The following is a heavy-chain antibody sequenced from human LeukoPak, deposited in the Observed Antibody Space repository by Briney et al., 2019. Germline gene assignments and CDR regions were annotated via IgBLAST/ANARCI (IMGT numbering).Heavy chain of an antibody. CDR1: GYTFTSYA. D-gene: IGHD6-19*01. CDR2: INAGNGNT. CDR3: ARYYSSGWYDYYGMDV. J-gene: IGHJ6*02. Sequence: ASVKVSCKASGYTFTSYAMHWVRQAPGQRLEWMGWINAGNGNTKYSQKSQGRVTITRDTSASTAYMELSSLRSEDTAVYYCARYYSSGWYDYYGMDVWGQGTTVTVSS. V-gene: IGHV1-3*01.